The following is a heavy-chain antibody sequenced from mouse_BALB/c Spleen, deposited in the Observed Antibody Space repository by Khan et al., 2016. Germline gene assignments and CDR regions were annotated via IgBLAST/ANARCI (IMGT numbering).Heavy chain of an antibody. CDR2: ILPGSGST. J-gene: IGHJ2*01. V-gene: IGHV1-9*01. CDR1: GYTFSSYW. Sequence: QVQLQQSGAELMKPGASVKISCKATGYTFSSYWIEWVKQRPGHGLEWIGEILPGSGSTNYNEKFRGKATFTADTSSNTAYMQLSSLTSEDSAVHYCARTGRRGYFDYWGQGTTLTGSS. D-gene: IGHD3-1*01. CDR3: ARTGRRGYFDY.